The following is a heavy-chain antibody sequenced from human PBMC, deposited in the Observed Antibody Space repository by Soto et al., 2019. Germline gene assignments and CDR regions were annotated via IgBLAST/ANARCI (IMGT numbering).Heavy chain of an antibody. CDR1: GFTFISYA. V-gene: IGHV3-30-3*01. J-gene: IGHJ6*02. Sequence: GGSLRLSCAASGFTFISYAMHWVRQAPGKGLEWVAVISYDGSNKYYADSVKGRFTISRDNSKNTLYLQMNSLRAEDTAVYYCARDRGPLGAADYYYYCYVMDVWGQGTTVTVSS. CDR2: ISYDGSNK. CDR3: ARDRGPLGAADYYYYCYVMDV. D-gene: IGHD6-13*01.